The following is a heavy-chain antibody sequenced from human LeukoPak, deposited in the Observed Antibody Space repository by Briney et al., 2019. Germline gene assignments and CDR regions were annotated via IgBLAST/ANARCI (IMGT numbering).Heavy chain of an antibody. CDR1: GFTFSSNN. CDR2: ISSDGGYK. J-gene: IGHJ4*02. V-gene: IGHV3-30*18. Sequence: GGSLRLSCAGSGFTFSSNNIHWVRQAPGKGLEWVAVISSDGGYKYYADSVKGRFTISRDNSKNTLYLQMNSLRAEDTAMYYCAKDYAWSLDYWGQGTLVTVSS. CDR3: AKDYAWSLDY. D-gene: IGHD3-9*01.